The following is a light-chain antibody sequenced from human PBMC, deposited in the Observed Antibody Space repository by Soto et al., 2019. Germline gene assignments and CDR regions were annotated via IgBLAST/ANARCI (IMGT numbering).Light chain of an antibody. CDR2: GAS. CDR1: QSVSSSY. CDR3: QQYVNSPPT. J-gene: IGKJ1*01. V-gene: IGKV3-20*01. Sequence: EIVLTQSPGTLSLSPGERATLSCRASQSVSSSYLAWYKQNPGQAPWLLIYGASSRANGIPDRFSGGGSGTDFTLTISRLEPEDFAVYYCQQYVNSPPTFGQGTNVDIK.